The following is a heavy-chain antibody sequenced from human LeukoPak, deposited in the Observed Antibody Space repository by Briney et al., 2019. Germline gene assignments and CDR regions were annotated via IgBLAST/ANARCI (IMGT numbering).Heavy chain of an antibody. CDR3: ARPHVSGSSGWVPYYFDY. D-gene: IGHD6-19*01. Sequence: SETLSLTCTVSRYSISSGYYWGWIRQSPGKGLEWIGSIYHSGSTYYNPSLKSRVTISVDTSKNQFSLKLSSVTAADTAVYYCARPHVSGSSGWVPYYFDYWGQGTLVTVSS. J-gene: IGHJ4*02. CDR1: RYSISSGYY. V-gene: IGHV4-38-2*02. CDR2: IYHSGST.